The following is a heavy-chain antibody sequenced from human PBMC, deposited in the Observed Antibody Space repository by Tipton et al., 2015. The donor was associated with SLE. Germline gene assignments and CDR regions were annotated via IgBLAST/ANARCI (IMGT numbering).Heavy chain of an antibody. CDR1: GGSFSGYY. CDR2: INHSGST. Sequence: LTCAVYGGSFSGYYWSWIRQPPGKGLEWIGEINHSGSTNYNSSLKSRVTISVDTSKNQFSLKLSSVTAADTAVYYCARTQYTFGGVIAPFDYWGQGTLVTVSS. J-gene: IGHJ4*02. CDR3: ARTQYTFGGVIAPFDY. D-gene: IGHD3-16*02. V-gene: IGHV4-34*01.